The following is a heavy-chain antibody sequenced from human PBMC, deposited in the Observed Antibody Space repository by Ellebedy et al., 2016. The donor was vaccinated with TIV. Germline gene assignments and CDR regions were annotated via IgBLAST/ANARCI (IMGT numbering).Heavy chain of an antibody. D-gene: IGHD2-15*01. Sequence: AASVKVSCKASGYTFTSYGISWVRQAPGQGLEWMGWISAYNGNTNYAQKLQGRVTMTTDTSTSTAYMELRSLRSDDTAVYYCARGVVVVVAATADYYYYGMDVWGQGTTVTVSS. J-gene: IGHJ6*02. CDR3: ARGVVVVVAATADYYYYGMDV. CDR2: ISAYNGNT. V-gene: IGHV1-18*01. CDR1: GYTFTSYG.